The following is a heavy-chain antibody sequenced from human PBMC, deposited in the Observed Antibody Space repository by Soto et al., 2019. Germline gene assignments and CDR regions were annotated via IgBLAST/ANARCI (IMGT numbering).Heavy chain of an antibody. J-gene: IGHJ5*02. Sequence: SETLSLTCAVSGGSISSSNWWSWVRQPPGKGLEWIGEIYHSGSTNYNPSLKSRVTISVDTSKNQFSLKLSSATAADTAVYYCARDVPGITIFGVVMSRWFDPWGQGTLVTVSS. V-gene: IGHV4-4*02. CDR1: GGSISSSNW. CDR3: ARDVPGITIFGVVMSRWFDP. CDR2: IYHSGST. D-gene: IGHD3-3*01.